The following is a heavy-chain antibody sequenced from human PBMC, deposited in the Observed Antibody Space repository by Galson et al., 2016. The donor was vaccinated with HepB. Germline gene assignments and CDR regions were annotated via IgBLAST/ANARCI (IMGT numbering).Heavy chain of an antibody. CDR1: GFTVSDNY. CDR3: AREGGSLYYFDY. V-gene: IGHV3-66*01. CDR2: IHGGGSL. Sequence: SLRLSCAASGFTVSDNYLNWVRQAPGKGLEWVAAIHGGGSLWYVDSVKGRFTISRDNSRNTLDLQMNSLRAEDTAVYYCAREGGSLYYFDYWGQGTLVTVSS. D-gene: IGHD1-26*01. J-gene: IGHJ4*02.